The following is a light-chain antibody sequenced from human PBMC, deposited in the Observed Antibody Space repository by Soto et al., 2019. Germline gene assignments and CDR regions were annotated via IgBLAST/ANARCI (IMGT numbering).Light chain of an antibody. V-gene: IGKV1-9*01. CDR3: QQLNSYPPWT. CDR2: AAS. CDR1: HCISSY. Sequence: IHLTQSPSSLSASVGDIVTITFRAIHCISSYLAWYQQKPGKAPKLLIYAASTLQSGVPSRFSRSGSGTDFTLTISSLQPEDFATYYCQQLNSYPPWTFGQGTKLDI. J-gene: IGKJ1*01.